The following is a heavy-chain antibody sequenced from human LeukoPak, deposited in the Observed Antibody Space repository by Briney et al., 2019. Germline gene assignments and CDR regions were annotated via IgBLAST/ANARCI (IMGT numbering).Heavy chain of an antibody. CDR1: GFTFSDYY. D-gene: IGHD6-19*01. CDR2: ISSSGSTI. J-gene: IGHJ4*02. V-gene: IGHV3-11*04. CDR3: AKDLGNDWYYDTFDY. Sequence: HGGSLRLSCAASGFTFSDYYMSWIRQAPGKGLEWVSYISSSGSTIYYADSVKGRFTISRDNSKNTLYLQMNSLRAEDTAVYYCAKDLGNDWYYDTFDYWGQGTLVTVSS.